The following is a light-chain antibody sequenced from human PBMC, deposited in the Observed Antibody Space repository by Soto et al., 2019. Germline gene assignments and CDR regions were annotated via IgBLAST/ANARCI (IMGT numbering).Light chain of an antibody. CDR1: QNISSW. CDR3: QQYNLKSPS. J-gene: IGKJ4*01. Sequence: DIQMTQSPSTLSASIGDRVTITCRASQNISSWLSWYQQKPGKAPNLLIYQASILESGVPSRFSGSGSGTEFSLTISSLQPDDFATFYCQQYNLKSPSFGGGTKVEIK. CDR2: QAS. V-gene: IGKV1-5*03.